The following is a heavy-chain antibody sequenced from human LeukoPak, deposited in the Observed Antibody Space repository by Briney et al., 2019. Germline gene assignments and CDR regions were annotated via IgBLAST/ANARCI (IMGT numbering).Heavy chain of an antibody. V-gene: IGHV1-3*01. CDR3: ARDPRAAADDY. CDR1: GYTFINYA. Sequence: ASVKVSCKASGYTFINYAINWGRQAPGQRLEWVGWINAVNGNTKYSPKFQGRVSITRDTSASTAYMELSSLTSEDTAVYYCARDPRAAADDYWGQGTLVTVSS. J-gene: IGHJ4*02. CDR2: INAVNGNT. D-gene: IGHD6-13*01.